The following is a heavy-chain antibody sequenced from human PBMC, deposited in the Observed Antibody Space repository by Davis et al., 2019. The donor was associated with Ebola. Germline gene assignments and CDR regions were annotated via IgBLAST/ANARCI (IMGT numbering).Heavy chain of an antibody. V-gene: IGHV4-34*01. D-gene: IGHD6-19*01. Sequence: SETLSLTCAVYGGSFSGYYWSWIRQPPGKGLEWIGEINHSGNTNFSPSLKSRVTISVDTSKNQFSLKLSSVTAADTAVYYCARLETVAGLDYWGQGTLVTVSS. J-gene: IGHJ4*02. CDR3: ARLETVAGLDY. CDR1: GGSFSGYY. CDR2: INHSGNT.